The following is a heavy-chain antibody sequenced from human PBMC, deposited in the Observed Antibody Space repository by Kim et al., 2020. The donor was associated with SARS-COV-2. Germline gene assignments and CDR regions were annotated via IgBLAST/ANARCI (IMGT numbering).Heavy chain of an antibody. Sequence: ASVKVSCKASGYTFTSYAMHWVRQAPGQRLEWMGWINAGNGNTKYSQKFQGRVTITRDTSASTAYMELSSLRSEDTAVYYCARDEFDWYSSGYYGMDVWGQGTTVTVSS. V-gene: IGHV1-3*01. CDR3: ARDEFDWYSSGYYGMDV. J-gene: IGHJ6*02. CDR1: GYTFTSYA. CDR2: INAGNGNT. D-gene: IGHD6-19*01.